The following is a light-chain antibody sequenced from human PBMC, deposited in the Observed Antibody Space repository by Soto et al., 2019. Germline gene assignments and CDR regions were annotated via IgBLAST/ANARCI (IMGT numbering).Light chain of an antibody. CDR2: EVS. J-gene: IGLJ7*01. CDR3: CSYAGTSTHTV. Sequence: QSVLTQPASVSGSPGQSITISCTGTSSDVGSYNLGSWYQQHPGKAPKLMISEVSKRPSGISDRFSGSKSGSTASLTISGLQAEDEADYYCCSYAGTSTHTVFGGGTQLTVL. CDR1: SSDVGSYNL. V-gene: IGLV2-23*02.